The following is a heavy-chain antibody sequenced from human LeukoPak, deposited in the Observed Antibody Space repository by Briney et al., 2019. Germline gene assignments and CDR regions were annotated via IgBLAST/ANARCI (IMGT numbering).Heavy chain of an antibody. J-gene: IGHJ4*02. Sequence: PGGSLRLSCAASGFTFSSYDMHWVRQATGKGLEWVSAIGTAGDTYYPGSVKGRFTISGENAKNSLYLQMNSLRAGDTAVYYCARGRRGEGANKYYFDYWGQGTLVTVSS. CDR3: ARGRRGEGANKYYFDY. CDR1: GFTFSSYD. CDR2: IGTAGDT. V-gene: IGHV3-13*01. D-gene: IGHD1-26*01.